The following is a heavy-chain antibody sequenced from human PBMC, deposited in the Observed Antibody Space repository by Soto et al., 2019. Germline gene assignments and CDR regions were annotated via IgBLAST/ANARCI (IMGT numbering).Heavy chain of an antibody. V-gene: IGHV4-30-4*01. CDR2: IYYSGST. D-gene: IGHD3-22*01. CDR3: AREIHDSSGYHGMDV. CDR1: GGSISSVDNY. J-gene: IGHJ6*02. Sequence: QVQLQESGPGLVKTSQTLSLTCTVSGGSISSVDNYWNWIRQPPGKGLEWIGYIYYSGSTYYNPSMKTRVSISEDTSKNQFTLKVSFVTAADTAVYYWAREIHDSSGYHGMDVWGQGTTVTVSS.